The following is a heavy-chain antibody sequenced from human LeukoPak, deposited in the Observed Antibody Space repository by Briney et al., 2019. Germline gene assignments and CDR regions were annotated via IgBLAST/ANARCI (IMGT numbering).Heavy chain of an antibody. D-gene: IGHD3-10*01. V-gene: IGHV4-59*01. CDR1: GGSISSYY. J-gene: IGHJ5*02. CDR2: IYYSGST. Sequence: SETLSLTCTVSGGSISSYYWSWIRQPPGKGLEWIGYIYYSGSTNYNPSLKSRVTISVDTSKNQFSLKLSSVTAADTAVYYCAGDRGPFDPWGQGTLVTVSS. CDR3: AGDRGPFDP.